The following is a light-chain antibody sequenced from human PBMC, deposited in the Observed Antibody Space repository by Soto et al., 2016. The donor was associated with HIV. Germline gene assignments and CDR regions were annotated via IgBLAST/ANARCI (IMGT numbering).Light chain of an antibody. CDR1: NIGSKS. CDR2: DDS. V-gene: IGLV3-21*03. J-gene: IGLJ2*01. Sequence: SYVLTQPPSVSVAPEKTARITCGGNNIGSKSVHWYQQKPGQAPVLVVYDDSHRPSGIPERFSGSNSGNTATLTITRVEAGDEADYYCQVWDSSSAHPVFGGGTKLTV. CDR3: QVWDSSSAHPV.